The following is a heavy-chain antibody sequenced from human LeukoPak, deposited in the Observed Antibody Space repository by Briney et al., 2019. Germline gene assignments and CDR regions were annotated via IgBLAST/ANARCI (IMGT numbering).Heavy chain of an antibody. CDR3: ARGVFTTGTIPLDY. D-gene: IGHD1-1*01. V-gene: IGHV3-30-3*01. Sequence: GGSLRLSCAASGFTFSSYAMHWVRQAPGKGLEWVAVISYDGSNKYYADSVKGRFTTSRDNSKNTLYLQMNSLRAEDTAVYYCARGVFTTGTIPLDYWGQGTLVTVSS. CDR1: GFTFSSYA. J-gene: IGHJ4*02. CDR2: ISYDGSNK.